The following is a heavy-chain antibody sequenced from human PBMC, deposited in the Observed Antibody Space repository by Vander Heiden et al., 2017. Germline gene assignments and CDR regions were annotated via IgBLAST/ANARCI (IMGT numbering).Heavy chain of an antibody. CDR3: ARAGYSSGWYELDYYGMDV. D-gene: IGHD6-19*01. CDR1: GYTFTSYG. Sequence: QVQSVQSGAEVKKPGASVKVSFKASGYTFTSYGISCVRQAPGPGLEWMGWISAYNGNTNYAQKLQGRVTMTTDTSTSTAYMELRSLRSDDTAVYYCARAGYSSGWYELDYYGMDVWGQGTTVTVSS. V-gene: IGHV1-18*01. J-gene: IGHJ6*02. CDR2: ISAYNGNT.